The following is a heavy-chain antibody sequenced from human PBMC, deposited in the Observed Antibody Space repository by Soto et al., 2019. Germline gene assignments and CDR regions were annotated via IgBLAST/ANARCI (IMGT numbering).Heavy chain of an antibody. CDR2: VIGSGSRT. V-gene: IGHV3-23*01. Sequence: EVQLLESGGGLVQPGGSLRLSCAASGLTSGPYGMTWVRQAPGRGLEWVSVVIGSGSRTYYADSVKDRFTISRDNFKNTLYLQMNSLRADDTAVYYCARDRGVARGWFDPWGQGTLVTVSS. CDR1: GLTSGPYG. D-gene: IGHD5-12*01. CDR3: ARDRGVARGWFDP. J-gene: IGHJ5*02.